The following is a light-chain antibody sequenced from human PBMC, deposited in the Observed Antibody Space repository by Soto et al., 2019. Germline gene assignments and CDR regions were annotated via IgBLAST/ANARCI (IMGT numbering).Light chain of an antibody. CDR1: QSVSSN. Sequence: EIVMTQSPATLSVSPGERATLSCRASQSVSSNLAWYQQKPGQAPRLLIYGASTRATCIPARFSGSGSGTEFTITISSLQSEDVAVYYCQQYNKWPLTFGGGTKVEIK. V-gene: IGKV3D-15*01. CDR2: GAS. J-gene: IGKJ4*01. CDR3: QQYNKWPLT.